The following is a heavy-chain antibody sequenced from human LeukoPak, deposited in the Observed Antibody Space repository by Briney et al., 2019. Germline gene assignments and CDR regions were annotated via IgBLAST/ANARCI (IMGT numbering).Heavy chain of an antibody. CDR1: GFTFSSYS. V-gene: IGHV3-48*04. CDR3: AKNHRIAARPDWFDP. Sequence: GGSLRLSCTASGFTFSSYSMNWVRQAPGKGLEWVSYISSGSTTIYYADSVKGRFTISRDNAKNTLYLQMNSLRAEDTAVYYCAKNHRIAARPDWFDPWGQGTLVTVSS. CDR2: ISSGSTTI. D-gene: IGHD6-6*01. J-gene: IGHJ5*02.